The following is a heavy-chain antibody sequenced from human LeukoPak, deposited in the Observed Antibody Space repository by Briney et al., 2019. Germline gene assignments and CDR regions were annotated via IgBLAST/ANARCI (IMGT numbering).Heavy chain of an antibody. CDR1: GGSISSRNW. CDR2: INHSGST. Sequence: SGTLSLTCAVSGGSISSRNWWNWVRQPPGKGLEWIGEINHSGSTNYNPSLKSRVTISVDTSKNQFSLKLSSVTAADTAVYYCARHRGLDVWGKGTTVTISS. V-gene: IGHV4-4*02. J-gene: IGHJ6*04. CDR3: ARHRGLDV.